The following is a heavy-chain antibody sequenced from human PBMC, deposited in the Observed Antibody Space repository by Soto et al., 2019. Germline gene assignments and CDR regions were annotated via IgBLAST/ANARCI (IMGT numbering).Heavy chain of an antibody. Sequence: GGSLRLSCAASGFTFSTYTMDCVRQAPGKGLERVSSVSSTSTYIYYADSLKGRFTISRDNAKNSLFLQMNSLRVDDTAVYYCLRVVMAARTKWFVPRGQGTLVTGSS. V-gene: IGHV3-21*01. CDR2: VSSTSTYI. CDR1: GFTFSTYT. D-gene: IGHD6-6*01. CDR3: LRVVMAARTKWFVP. J-gene: IGHJ5*02.